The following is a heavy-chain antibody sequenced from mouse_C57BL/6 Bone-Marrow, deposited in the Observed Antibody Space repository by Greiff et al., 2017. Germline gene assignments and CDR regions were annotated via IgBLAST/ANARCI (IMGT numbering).Heavy chain of an antibody. V-gene: IGHV5-6*02. D-gene: IGHD1-1*01. Sequence: EVKLVESGGDLVKPGGSLKLSCAASGFTFSSYGMSWVRQTPDKRLEWVATISSGGSYTYYPDSVKGRFTISRDNAKNTLYLQMSSLKSEDTAMYYCARRDYERYYFDYWGQGTTLTVSS. CDR1: GFTFSSYG. CDR3: ARRDYERYYFDY. J-gene: IGHJ2*01. CDR2: ISSGGSYT.